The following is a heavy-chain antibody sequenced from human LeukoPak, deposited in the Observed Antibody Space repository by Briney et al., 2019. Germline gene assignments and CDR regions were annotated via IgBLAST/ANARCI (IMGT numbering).Heavy chain of an antibody. D-gene: IGHD1-26*01. CDR3: ARQGSYYYFDY. CDR2: IHYSGGT. Sequence: PSETLSLTCTVSGGSFSTYYWSWIRQPPGKCLEWIGYIHYSGGTSYNPSLKSRVTVSVDTSKNQFSLDLRYVNAADTAVYYCARQGSYYYFDYWGQGTLVTV. CDR1: GGSFSTYY. J-gene: IGHJ4*02. V-gene: IGHV4-59*01.